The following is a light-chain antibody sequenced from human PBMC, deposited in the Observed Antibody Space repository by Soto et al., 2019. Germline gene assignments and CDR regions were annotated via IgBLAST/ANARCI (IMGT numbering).Light chain of an antibody. J-gene: IGKJ1*01. CDR3: QQYGSSWT. V-gene: IGKV3-20*01. CDR2: GPS. Sequence: IMLKQSPGTLSLFPGERATLSCRASQSVRNSYLAWYQQKPGQAPRLLIYGPSDRATGIPDRFSGSGSGTDFTLTISRLEPEDFAVYYCQQYGSSWTFGQGTKVDIK. CDR1: QSVRNSY.